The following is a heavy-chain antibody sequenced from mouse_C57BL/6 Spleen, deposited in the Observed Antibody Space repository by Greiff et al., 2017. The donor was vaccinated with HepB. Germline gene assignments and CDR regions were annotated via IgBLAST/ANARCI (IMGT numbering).Heavy chain of an antibody. J-gene: IGHJ2*01. CDR3: AYYGNYVFDY. D-gene: IGHD2-1*01. CDR2: IYPGSGST. CDR1: GYTFTSYW. Sequence: VQLQHSGAELVKPGASVKMSCKASGYTFTSYWITWVKQRPGQGLEWIGDIYPGSGSTNYNEKFKSKATLTVDTSSSTAYMQLSSLTSEDSAVYYCAYYGNYVFDYWGQGTTLTVSS. V-gene: IGHV1-55*01.